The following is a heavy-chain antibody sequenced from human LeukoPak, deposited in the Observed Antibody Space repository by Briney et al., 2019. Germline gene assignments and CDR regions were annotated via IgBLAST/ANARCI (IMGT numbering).Heavy chain of an antibody. CDR1: GGSISSSNW. D-gene: IGHD5-18*01. CDR2: IYHSGST. V-gene: IGHV4-4*02. CDR3: ARYKDGYNYYFNP. Sequence: PSGTLSLTCAVSGGSISSSNWWSWVRQPPGKGLEWIGEIYHSGSTNYNPSLKSRVTISVDLSKNQFSLKLSSVTAADTALYYCARYKDGYNYYFNPWGQGTLVSVSS. J-gene: IGHJ4*02.